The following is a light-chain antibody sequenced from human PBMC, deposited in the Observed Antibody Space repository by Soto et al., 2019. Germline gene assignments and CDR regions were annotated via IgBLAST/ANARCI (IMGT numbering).Light chain of an antibody. J-gene: IGLJ1*01. CDR2: EVS. CDR3: SAWDDSLNGFYV. Sequence: QSALTQPASVSGSPGQSITISCTGTSSDVGGYKYVSWYQQHPDKAPKLIIFEVSNRPSGISSRFSGSKSGNTASLTISGLQAEDEADYYCSAWDDSLNGFYVFGTGTKVTVL. CDR1: SSDVGGYKY. V-gene: IGLV2-14*01.